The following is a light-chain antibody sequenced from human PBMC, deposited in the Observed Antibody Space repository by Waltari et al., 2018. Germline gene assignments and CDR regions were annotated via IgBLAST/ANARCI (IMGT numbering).Light chain of an antibody. V-gene: IGKV3-15*01. CDR1: QSVGNK. J-gene: IGKJ2*01. Sequence: VVLTQSPGTLSLSPGERATVSCRASQSVGNKLAWYQQKPGQAPRLLFYDASTRATGIPGRFSGSGSGTEFTLTISSLQSEDFAVYYCQQSNNWPYTFGQGTKLEIK. CDR2: DAS. CDR3: QQSNNWPYT.